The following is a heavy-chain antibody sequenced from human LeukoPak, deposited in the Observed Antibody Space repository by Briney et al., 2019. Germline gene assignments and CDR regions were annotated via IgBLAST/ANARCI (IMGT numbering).Heavy chain of an antibody. Sequence: SETLSLTCTVSGGSISSYYWSWIRQPAGKGLEWIGRIYTSGSTNYNPSLKSRVTMSVDTSKNQFSLKLSSVTAADTAVYYCARDREIAAAGLFDYWGQGTLVTVSS. CDR3: ARDREIAAAGLFDY. CDR1: GGSISSYY. J-gene: IGHJ4*02. V-gene: IGHV4-4*07. D-gene: IGHD6-13*01. CDR2: IYTSGST.